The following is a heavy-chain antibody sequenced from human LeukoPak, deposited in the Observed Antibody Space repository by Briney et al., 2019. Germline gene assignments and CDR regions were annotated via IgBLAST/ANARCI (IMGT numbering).Heavy chain of an antibody. J-gene: IGHJ6*03. V-gene: IGHV1-69*05. Sequence: SSVTVSCKASGGTFSRYAIIWVRQAPGQELEWMGGIIPIFGTANYAQKFKGRVTITTDESTSTAYMELSSLRSEDTAVYYCARDRGYSGYDTPYYYYYVDVWGKGTTVTVSS. CDR2: IIPIFGTA. D-gene: IGHD5-12*01. CDR1: GGTFSRYA. CDR3: ARDRGYSGYDTPYYYYYVDV.